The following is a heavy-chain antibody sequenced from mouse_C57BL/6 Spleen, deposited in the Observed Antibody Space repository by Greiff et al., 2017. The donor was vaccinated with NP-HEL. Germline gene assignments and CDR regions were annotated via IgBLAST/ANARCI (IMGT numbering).Heavy chain of an antibody. J-gene: IGHJ3*01. V-gene: IGHV3-6*01. CDR1: GYSITSGYY. D-gene: IGHD2-4*01. Sequence: EVQVVESGPGLVKPSQSLSLSCSVTGYSITSGYYWYWIRQSPGNILEWMGYISYDGSNNYNPSLKNRISITRDTSKNQFFLKLNSVTTEDTATYYCARDYDYDAWFAYWGQGTLVTVSA. CDR3: ARDYDYDAWFAY. CDR2: ISYDGSN.